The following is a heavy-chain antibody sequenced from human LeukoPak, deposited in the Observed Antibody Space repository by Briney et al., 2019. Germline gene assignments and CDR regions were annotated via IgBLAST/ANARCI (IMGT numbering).Heavy chain of an antibody. CDR1: GVSISSSSYY. CDR3: AATVLTLAYFDY. V-gene: IGHV4-39*07. D-gene: IGHD3-10*01. Sequence: PSETLSLTCTVSGVSISSSSYYWVWIRQPPGKELEGIRSISYSGSTSYNPSPKSRVTISVDTSKNQFSLKLSSVTAADTAVYYCAATVLTLAYFDYWGRGTLVTVSS. CDR2: ISYSGST. J-gene: IGHJ4*02.